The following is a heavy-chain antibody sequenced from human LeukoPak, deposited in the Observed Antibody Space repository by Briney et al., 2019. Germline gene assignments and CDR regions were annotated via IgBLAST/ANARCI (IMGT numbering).Heavy chain of an antibody. CDR3: ARDRTGSGYYDY. J-gene: IGHJ4*02. CDR1: GFTFDSYA. D-gene: IGHD2-15*01. Sequence: PGGSLRLSCAASGFTFDSYAMHWVRQAPGKGLEWLAVISYDGSNKYYADSVKGRFTISRDNSKNTLYLQMNSLRAEDTAVYYCARDRTGSGYYDYWGQGTLVTVSS. V-gene: IGHV3-30*04. CDR2: ISYDGSNK.